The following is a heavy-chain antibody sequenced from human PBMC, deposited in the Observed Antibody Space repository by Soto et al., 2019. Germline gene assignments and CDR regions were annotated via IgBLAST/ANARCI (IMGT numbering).Heavy chain of an antibody. D-gene: IGHD4-17*01. Sequence: GGSLRLSCAASGFTFSAYSMNWVRQAPGKGLEWVSGISWSGGDTGYADSVKGRFTISRDNARNSLYLQMNSLKTEDTALYYCARRGGAYGNFERWGQGTLVTVSS. V-gene: IGHV3-20*04. CDR2: ISWSGGDT. J-gene: IGHJ4*02. CDR1: GFTFSAYS. CDR3: ARRGGAYGNFER.